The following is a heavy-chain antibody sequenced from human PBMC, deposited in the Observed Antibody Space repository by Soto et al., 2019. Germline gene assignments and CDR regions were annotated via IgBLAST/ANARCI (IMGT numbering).Heavy chain of an antibody. CDR3: ARQDRSKFDAFDI. CDR2: IYPGDSDT. CDR1: GCNFTSYC. J-gene: IGHJ3*02. Sequence: GESLNISWKGSGCNFTSYCIGWVRQMPGKGLEWMGIIYPGDSDTRYSPSFQGQVTISADKSISTAYLQWSSLKASDTAMYYCARQDRSKFDAFDIWGQGTMVTVS. D-gene: IGHD1-26*01. V-gene: IGHV5-51*01.